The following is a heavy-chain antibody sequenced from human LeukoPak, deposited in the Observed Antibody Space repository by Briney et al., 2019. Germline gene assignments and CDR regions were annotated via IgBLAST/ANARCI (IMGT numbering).Heavy chain of an antibody. CDR1: GITLSNYG. V-gene: IGHV3-23*01. Sequence: GGSLRLSCAVSGITLSNYGMSWVRQTPRKGLEWVAGISGSGGSTSYADSVKGRFTISRDNPKNTLYLEMNSLKAEDTAVYFCAKRGVVIRVILVGFHKEAYYFDSRGQGALVTVSS. D-gene: IGHD3-22*01. CDR2: ISGSGGST. J-gene: IGHJ4*02. CDR3: AKRGVVIRVILVGFHKEAYYFDS.